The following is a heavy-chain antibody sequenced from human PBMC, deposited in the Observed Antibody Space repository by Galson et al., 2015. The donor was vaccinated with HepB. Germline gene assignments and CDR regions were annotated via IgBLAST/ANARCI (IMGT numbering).Heavy chain of an antibody. CDR3: ARDPGGLSDFDS. V-gene: IGHV3-48*03. D-gene: IGHD2/OR15-2a*01. CDR2: ISNNDNNR. Sequence: SLRLSCAASGFIFSSYNMNWVRQAPGKGLEWISYISNNDNNRYYADSVKGRFTISRDNADNSLFLQMNSLRAEDTAVYYCARDPGGLSDFDSWGQGTLVTVSS. CDR1: GFIFSSYN. J-gene: IGHJ4*02.